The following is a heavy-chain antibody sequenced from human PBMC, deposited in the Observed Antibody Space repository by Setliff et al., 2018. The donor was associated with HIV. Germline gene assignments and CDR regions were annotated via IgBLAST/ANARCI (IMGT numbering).Heavy chain of an antibody. V-gene: IGHV4-34*01. J-gene: IGHJ4*02. CDR1: GGSFSGYY. Sequence: PSETLSLTCAVYGGSFSGYYWSWIRQSPGKGLEWIGEINHSGSTKYNPSLKSRFTISVDTSKNQFSLKVNSVTAADTAVYFCARTRAPYFFDFWGQGAQVTVSS. CDR3: ARTRAPYFFDF. D-gene: IGHD1-26*01. CDR2: INHSGST.